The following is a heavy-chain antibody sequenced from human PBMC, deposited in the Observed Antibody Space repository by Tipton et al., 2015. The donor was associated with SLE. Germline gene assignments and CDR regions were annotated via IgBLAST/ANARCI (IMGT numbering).Heavy chain of an antibody. CDR3: ARHDDITMKTNGLDV. D-gene: IGHD3-22*01. CDR2: IYYRGAT. CDR1: GGSINNYY. V-gene: IGHV4-59*08. J-gene: IGHJ6*02. Sequence: TLSLTCTVSGGSINNYYWSWIRQPPGKGLEWIGYIYYRGATYYDPSLKSRVTMPVDTSNNQLSLQVTSVTAADTAVYYCARHDDITMKTNGLDVWGQGTTVTVSS.